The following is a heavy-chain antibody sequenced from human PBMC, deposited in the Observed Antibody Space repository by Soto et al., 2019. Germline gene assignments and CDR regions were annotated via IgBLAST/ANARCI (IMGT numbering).Heavy chain of an antibody. CDR2: INAGNGNT. V-gene: IGHV1-3*01. CDR3: ASPLHFDYYGMDV. Sequence: VASVKVSCKASGYTFTSYATHWVRQAPGQRLEWMGWINAGNGNTKYSQKFQGRVTITRDTSASTAYMELSSLGSEDTAVYYCASPLHFDYYGMDVWGQGTTVTVSS. D-gene: IGHD4-4*01. CDR1: GYTFTSYA. J-gene: IGHJ6*02.